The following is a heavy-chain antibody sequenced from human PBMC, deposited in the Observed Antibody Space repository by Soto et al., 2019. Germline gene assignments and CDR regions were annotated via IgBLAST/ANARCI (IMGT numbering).Heavy chain of an antibody. D-gene: IGHD4-17*01. J-gene: IGHJ4*02. CDR2: ISGGSGST. CDR3: AKDRLRRGADY. V-gene: IGHV3-23*01. Sequence: EVQLLESGGGLVQPGGSLRLSCAASGFTFTNYAMSWVRQAPGKGLEWVSTISGGSGSTYDADAVKGRFTISRDNSKNTVYLQMNSLRAEDTAVYFCAKDRLRRGADYWGQGTLVTVSS. CDR1: GFTFTNYA.